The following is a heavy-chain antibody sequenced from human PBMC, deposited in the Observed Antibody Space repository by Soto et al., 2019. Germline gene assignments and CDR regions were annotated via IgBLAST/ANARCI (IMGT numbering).Heavy chain of an antibody. V-gene: IGHV4-39*01. CDR1: GGSISSSSYY. J-gene: IGHJ4*02. Sequence: QLQLQESGPGLVKPSETLSLTCTVSGGSISSSSYYWGWIRQPPGKGLEWIGSIYYSGSTYYNPYLKSRVTISVDTSKNQFSLKLSSVTAADTAVYYCASLWPHYDYVWGNIYYFDYWGQGTLVTVSS. CDR2: IYYSGST. CDR3: ASLWPHYDYVWGNIYYFDY. D-gene: IGHD3-16*01.